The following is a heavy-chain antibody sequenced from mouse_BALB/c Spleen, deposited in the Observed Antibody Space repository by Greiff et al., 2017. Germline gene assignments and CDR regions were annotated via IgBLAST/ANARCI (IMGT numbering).Heavy chain of an antibody. V-gene: IGHV1-5*01. CDR3: TRWYGYDEGAAY. J-gene: IGHJ3*01. CDR1: GYSFTSYW. Sequence: VQLKQSGTVLARPGASVKMSCKASGYSFTSYWMHWVKQRPGQGLEWIGAIYPGNSDTSYNQKFKGKAKLTAVTSASTAYMELSSLTNEDSAVYYCTRWYGYDEGAAYWGQGTLVTVSA. CDR2: IYPGNSDT. D-gene: IGHD2-2*01.